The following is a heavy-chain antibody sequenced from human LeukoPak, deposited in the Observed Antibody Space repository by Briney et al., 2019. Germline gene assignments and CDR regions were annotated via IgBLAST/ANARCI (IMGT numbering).Heavy chain of an antibody. D-gene: IGHD4-17*01. CDR1: GFTFSSYS. CDR3: AGGPTTVTTDDY. Sequence: GGSLRLSCAASGFTFSSYSMNWVRQAPGKGLEWVSSISSSSSYIYYADSVKGRFTISRDNAKNSLYLQMNSLRAEGTAVYYCAGGPTTVTTDDYWGQGTLVTVSS. V-gene: IGHV3-21*01. J-gene: IGHJ4*02. CDR2: ISSSSSYI.